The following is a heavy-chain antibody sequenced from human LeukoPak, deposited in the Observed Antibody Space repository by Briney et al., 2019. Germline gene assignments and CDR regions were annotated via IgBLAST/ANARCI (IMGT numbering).Heavy chain of an antibody. CDR3: ARGSTLDYYYYMDV. D-gene: IGHD2-2*01. J-gene: IGHJ6*03. CDR1: GFTFSSYG. V-gene: IGHV3-30*03. CDR2: ISYDGSNK. Sequence: GGSLRLSCAASGFTFSSYGMHWVRQAPGKGLEWVAVISYDGSNKYYADSVKGRFTISRDNAKNSLYLQMNSLRAEDTAVYYCARGSTLDYYYYMDVWGKGTTVTISS.